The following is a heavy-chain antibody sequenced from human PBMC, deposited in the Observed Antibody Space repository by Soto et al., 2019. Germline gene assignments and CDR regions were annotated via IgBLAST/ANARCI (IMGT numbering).Heavy chain of an antibody. D-gene: IGHD6-13*01. V-gene: IGHV3-30*18. CDR1: GFTFSTSG. J-gene: IGHJ6*02. CDR3: AKDLFFSSWPTNLYGMDV. Sequence: QVQLVESGGGVVQPGRSLRLSCVASGFTFSTSGMHWVRQAPGKGLEWVAVISYDGNNKYNTDSVKGRFTISRDNSKNTLYLQMNSLRAEDTAVYYCAKDLFFSSWPTNLYGMDVWGQGTTVTVSS. CDR2: ISYDGNNK.